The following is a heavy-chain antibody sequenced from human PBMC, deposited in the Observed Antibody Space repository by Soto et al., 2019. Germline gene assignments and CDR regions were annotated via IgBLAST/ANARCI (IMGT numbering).Heavy chain of an antibody. CDR3: AKEMIASTLADFFDY. Sequence: EVQLLESGGGLIQPGGSLRLSCEASGFTFSNYGMTWVRLAPGKGLEWVSTISGSGGRTFYADPVKGRFTISRDNSKNTLYLQMNXLXXXXTXVYYCAKEMIASTLADFFDYWGQGTLVTVSS. CDR1: GFTFSNYG. V-gene: IGHV3-23*01. J-gene: IGHJ4*02. CDR2: ISGSGGRT. D-gene: IGHD2-21*01.